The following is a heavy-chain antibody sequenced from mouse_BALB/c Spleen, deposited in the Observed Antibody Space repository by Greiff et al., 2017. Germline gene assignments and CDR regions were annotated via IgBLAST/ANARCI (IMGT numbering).Heavy chain of an antibody. CDR3: TRSGTTATYFDY. CDR2: INPSSGYT. Sequence: QVHVKQSGAELARPGASVKMSCKASGYTFTSYTMHWVKQRPGQGLEWIGYINPSSGYTNYNQKFKDKATLTVDKSSSTAYMQLSSPTSEDSAVYYCTRSGTTATYFDYWGQGTTLTVSS. V-gene: IGHV1-4*01. CDR1: GYTFTSYT. D-gene: IGHD1-2*01. J-gene: IGHJ2*01.